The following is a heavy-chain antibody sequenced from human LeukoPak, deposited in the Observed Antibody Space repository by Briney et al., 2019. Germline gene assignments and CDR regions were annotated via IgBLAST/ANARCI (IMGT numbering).Heavy chain of an antibody. CDR2: IYSRGNT. D-gene: IGHD3-10*01. CDR3: ARSDGYGLVGI. J-gene: IGHJ3*02. CDR1: GVSISSGSNY. V-gene: IGHV4-39*07. Sequence: SETLSLTCSVSGVSISSGSNYWGWIRQPPGKTLEWIGSIYSRGNTYYNPSLKSRVIILIDTAKNHFSLNLSSVTAADTAVYYCARSDGYGLVGIWGQGTMVTVSS.